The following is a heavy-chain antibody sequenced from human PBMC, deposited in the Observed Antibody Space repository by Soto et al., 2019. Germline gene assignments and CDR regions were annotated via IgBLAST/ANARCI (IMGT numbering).Heavy chain of an antibody. D-gene: IGHD3-3*01. CDR3: AKGDLGSSGFWCAKGGMDV. CDR1: GFTFSSYG. V-gene: IGHV3-30*18. CDR2: ISYDGSNK. J-gene: IGHJ6*02. Sequence: QVQLVESGGGVVQPGRSLRLSCAASGFTFSSYGMHWVRHAPGKGLEWVAVISYDGSNKYYADSVKGRFTISRDNSKNTLYLQMNSLRAEDTAVYYCAKGDLGSSGFWCAKGGMDVWGQGTTVTVSS.